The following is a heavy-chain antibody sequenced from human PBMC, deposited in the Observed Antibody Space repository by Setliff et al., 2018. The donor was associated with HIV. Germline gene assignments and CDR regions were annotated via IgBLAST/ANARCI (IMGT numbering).Heavy chain of an antibody. V-gene: IGHV4-39*02. CDR2: IYWSGLT. CDR1: SGSVSRSDYY. CDR3: ARETNASGSLTAYWYFDL. Sequence: SETLSLTCTVSSGSVSRSDYYWGWIRQTPGKGLEWIGSIYWSGLTFYNPSLKSRVTISVDTSKNQFSLRLNSVTAADTAVYYCARETNASGSLTAYWYFDLWGRGTLVTVSS. J-gene: IGHJ2*01. D-gene: IGHD3-10*01.